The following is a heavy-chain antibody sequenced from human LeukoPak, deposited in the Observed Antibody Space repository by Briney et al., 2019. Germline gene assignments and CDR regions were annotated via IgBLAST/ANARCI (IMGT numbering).Heavy chain of an antibody. CDR2: MNPNSGNT. D-gene: IGHD5-24*01. CDR1: GYTFTSYD. J-gene: IGHJ4*02. V-gene: IGHV1-8*01. Sequence: ASVKVSCKASGYTFTSYDINWVRQATGQGLGWMGWMNPNSGNTGYAQKFQGRVTMTRNTSISTAYMELSSLRSEDTAVYYCARVEMATIFNRAFDYWGQGTLVTVSS. CDR3: ARVEMATIFNRAFDY.